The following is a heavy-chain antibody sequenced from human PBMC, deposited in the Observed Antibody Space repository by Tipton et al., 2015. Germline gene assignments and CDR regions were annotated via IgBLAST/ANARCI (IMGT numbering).Heavy chain of an antibody. V-gene: IGHV4-38-2*01. CDR1: GYSISSGYY. Sequence: TLSLTCDVSGYSISSGYYWGWIRQPPGKGLEWIGSIFHRGDINYNPSLKSRVTISLDTSKNQFSLKLNSVTAADTAVYYCARGLLLWFGMSDYWGRGTLVTVSS. J-gene: IGHJ4*02. CDR3: ARGLLLWFGMSDY. D-gene: IGHD3-10*01. CDR2: IFHRGDI.